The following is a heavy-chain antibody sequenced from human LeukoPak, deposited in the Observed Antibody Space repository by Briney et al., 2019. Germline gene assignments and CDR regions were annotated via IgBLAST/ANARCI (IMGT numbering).Heavy chain of an antibody. V-gene: IGHV3-30-3*01. CDR3: ARVGGSNWHPLDY. CDR1: GFTLSSHA. J-gene: IGHJ4*02. CDR2: IAYDGSSP. Sequence: PGRSLRLSCAASGFTLSSHAMHWVRQAPGEGLEWVAAIAYDGSSPHYGDSVKGRFIISRDNSKSALYLQMNSLRVEDTGIYYCARVGGSNWHPLDYWGQGTLVTVSS. D-gene: IGHD6-13*01.